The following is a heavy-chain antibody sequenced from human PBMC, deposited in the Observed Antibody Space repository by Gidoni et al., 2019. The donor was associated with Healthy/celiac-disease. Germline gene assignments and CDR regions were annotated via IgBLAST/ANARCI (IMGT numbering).Heavy chain of an antibody. J-gene: IGHJ3*02. CDR3: ASGAGYSSSWYGDAFDI. CDR2: MNPNSGNT. Sequence: QVQLVQSGAEVKKPGASVKVSCKASGYTFTSYDINWVRQATGQGLEWMGWMNPNSGNTGYAQKFQGRVTMTRNTSISTAYMELSSLRSEDTAVYYCASGAGYSSSWYGDAFDIWGQGTMVTVSS. V-gene: IGHV1-8*01. D-gene: IGHD6-13*01. CDR1: GYTFTSYD.